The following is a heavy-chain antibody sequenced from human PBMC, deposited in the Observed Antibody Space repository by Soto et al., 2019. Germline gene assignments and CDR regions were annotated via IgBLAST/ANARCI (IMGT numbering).Heavy chain of an antibody. D-gene: IGHD6-19*01. CDR2: ISGSGGST. CDR3: AKERGVIAVADAAFDY. Sequence: GGSLRLSCAASGFTFSSYAMSWVRQAPGKGLEWVSAISGSGGSTYYADSVKGRFTISRDNSKNTLYLQMNSLRAEDTAVYYCAKERGVIAVADAAFDYWGQGTLVTVSS. V-gene: IGHV3-23*01. J-gene: IGHJ4*02. CDR1: GFTFSSYA.